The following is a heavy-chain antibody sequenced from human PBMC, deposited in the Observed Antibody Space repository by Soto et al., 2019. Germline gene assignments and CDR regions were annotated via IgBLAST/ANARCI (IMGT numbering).Heavy chain of an antibody. CDR3: AREVWGGYYYYGMDV. D-gene: IGHD7-27*01. CDR1: GYTFTSYA. CDR2: INAGNGNT. Sequence: GASVKVSCKASGYTFTSYAMHWVRQAPGQRLEWMGWINAGNGNTKYSQKFQGRVTITRDTSASTAYMELSSLRSEDTAVYYCAREVWGGYYYYGMDVRGQGTTVTVSS. V-gene: IGHV1-3*01. J-gene: IGHJ6*02.